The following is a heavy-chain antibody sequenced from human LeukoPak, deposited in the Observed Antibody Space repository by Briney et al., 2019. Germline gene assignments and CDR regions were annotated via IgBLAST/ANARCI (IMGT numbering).Heavy chain of an antibody. V-gene: IGHV3-33*01. CDR2: IWYDGSNK. J-gene: IGHJ4*02. D-gene: IGHD3-10*01. CDR3: ARGDGSGGNDY. Sequence: GGSLRLSCAASGFTFSSYGMHWVRQAPGKGLEWVAVIWYDGSNKYYADSVKGRFTISRGNSKNTLYLQMNSLRAEDTAVYYCARGDGSGGNDYWGQGTLVTVSS. CDR1: GFTFSSYG.